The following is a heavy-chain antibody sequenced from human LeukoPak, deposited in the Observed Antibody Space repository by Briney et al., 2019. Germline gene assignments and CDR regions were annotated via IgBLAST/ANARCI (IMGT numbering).Heavy chain of an antibody. CDR3: ARELYYDSSGYLEGNWFDP. D-gene: IGHD3-22*01. J-gene: IGHJ5*02. Sequence: ASVKVSCKASGYTFTGYYMHWVRQAPGQGLEWMGWINPNSGGTNYAQKFQGSVTMTRDTSISTAYMGLSRLRSDDTAVYYCARELYYDSSGYLEGNWFDPWGQGTLVTVSS. CDR2: INPNSGGT. V-gene: IGHV1-2*02. CDR1: GYTFTGYY.